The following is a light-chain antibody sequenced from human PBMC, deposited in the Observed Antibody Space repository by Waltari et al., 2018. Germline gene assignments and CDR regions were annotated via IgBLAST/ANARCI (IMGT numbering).Light chain of an antibody. V-gene: IGLV2-14*01. J-gene: IGLJ3*02. CDR2: DVS. CDR3: NSYAGSSAWV. CDR1: SSDAGFYNY. Sequence: QTAPTQPASVSASPGQSLTSSCPGTSSDAGFYNYVTWYQQHPCTAPKLIIYDVSVRPSVGSDRFSGSKSGKTASLTISGLQAEYESDYFCNSYAGSSAWVFGGGSKLTVL.